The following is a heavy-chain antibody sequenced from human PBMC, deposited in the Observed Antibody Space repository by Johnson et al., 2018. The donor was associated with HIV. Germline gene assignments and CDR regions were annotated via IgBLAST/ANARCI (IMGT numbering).Heavy chain of an antibody. CDR1: GFTFSSYA. V-gene: IGHV3-30-3*01. J-gene: IGHJ3*02. CDR3: ARSRSTRIAADAFDI. Sequence: QVQLVESGGGVVQPGRSLRLSCAASGFTFSSYAMHWVRQAPGKGLEWVAVISYDGSNKYYADSVKGRFTISRDNSKNTLYLQMNSLRAEDTAVYYCARSRSTRIAADAFDIWGQGTMVTVSS. D-gene: IGHD6-13*01. CDR2: ISYDGSNK.